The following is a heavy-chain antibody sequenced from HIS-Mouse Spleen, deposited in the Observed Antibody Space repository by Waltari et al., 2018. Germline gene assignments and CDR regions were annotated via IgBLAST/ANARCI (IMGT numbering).Heavy chain of an antibody. Sequence: QLQLQESGPGLVKPSETLSLTCTVSGGSISSSSYYWGWIRQPPGKGLEWIGSIYYSGSTYYNRSLKRRVTISVDTSKNQCSLKLSSVTAADTAVYYCARKRTASGWFDPWGQGTLVTVSS. CDR1: GGSISSSSYY. J-gene: IGHJ5*02. V-gene: IGHV4-39*01. D-gene: IGHD2-21*02. CDR2: IYYSGST. CDR3: ARKRTASGWFDP.